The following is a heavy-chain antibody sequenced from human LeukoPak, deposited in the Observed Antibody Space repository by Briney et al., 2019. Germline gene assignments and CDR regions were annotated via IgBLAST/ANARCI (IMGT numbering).Heavy chain of an antibody. CDR3: ARHVYSSSFAFDI. V-gene: IGHV4-61*02. D-gene: IGHD6-13*01. CDR1: GGSISSGSYY. J-gene: IGHJ3*02. CDR2: IYTSGST. Sequence: KSSETLSLTCTVSGGSISSGSYYWSWIRQPAGKGLEWIGRIYTSGSTYYNPSLKSRVTISVDTSKNQFSLKLSSVTAADTAVYYCARHVYSSSFAFDIWGQGTMVTVSS.